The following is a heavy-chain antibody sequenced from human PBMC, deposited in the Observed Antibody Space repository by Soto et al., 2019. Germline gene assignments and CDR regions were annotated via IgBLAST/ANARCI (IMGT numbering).Heavy chain of an antibody. D-gene: IGHD3-9*01. CDR2: INPNSGDT. CDR3: ARDARGTRGFDEMDI. J-gene: IGHJ6*02. Sequence: ASVKVSCKASRYIFTGYHIHWVRQAPGRGLEWMGWINPNSGDTEYAQNFQGRVTMTRDTSFNLVYMEMSGLMSDDTAVYYCARDARGTRGFDEMDIWGQGPTVTVSS. CDR1: RYIFTGYH. V-gene: IGHV1-2*02.